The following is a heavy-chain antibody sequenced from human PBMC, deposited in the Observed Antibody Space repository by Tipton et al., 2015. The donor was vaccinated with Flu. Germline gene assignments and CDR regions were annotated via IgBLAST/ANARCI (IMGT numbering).Heavy chain of an antibody. Sequence: TLSLTCTVSGGSISSGGYYWSWIRQHPGKGLEWIGYIYYSGSTHYNPSLKSRVTISVDTSKNQFSLKLSSVTAADTAVYYCARDGVYGPVDYWGQGTLVTVSS. CDR3: ARDGVYGPVDY. CDR2: IYYSGST. V-gene: IGHV4-31*03. CDR1: GGSISSGGYY. J-gene: IGHJ4*02. D-gene: IGHD3-10*01.